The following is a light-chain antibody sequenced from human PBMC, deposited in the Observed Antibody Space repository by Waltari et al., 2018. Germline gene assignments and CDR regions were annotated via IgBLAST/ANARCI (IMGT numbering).Light chain of an antibody. Sequence: IVLTQSPGTPTLSPGERATLSCRASQSASRYVPRYQQKPGQAPRLLIYDASSRATGIPDRFSGSGSGTDFSLTIRRLEPEDFAVYYCQKYGSLPATFGQGTKVEIK. CDR3: QKYGSLPAT. CDR1: QSASRY. J-gene: IGKJ1*01. V-gene: IGKV3-20*01. CDR2: DAS.